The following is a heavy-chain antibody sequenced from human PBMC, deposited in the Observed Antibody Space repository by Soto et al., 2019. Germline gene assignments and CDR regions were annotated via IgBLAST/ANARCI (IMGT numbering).Heavy chain of an antibody. D-gene: IGHD5-12*01. CDR3: ARVSVSRWIVATTRFDY. J-gene: IGHJ4*02. CDR2: INHSGST. CDR1: GGSFSGYY. Sequence: QVQLQQWGAGLLKPSETLSLTCAVYGGSFSGYYWCWIRQPRGQGQEWMGEINHSGSTNYNPSPKSRVTIRVDTSQKQFSRKLSSLTATDTAVYYCARVSVSRWIVATTRFDYWGQGTLVTVSS. V-gene: IGHV4-34*01.